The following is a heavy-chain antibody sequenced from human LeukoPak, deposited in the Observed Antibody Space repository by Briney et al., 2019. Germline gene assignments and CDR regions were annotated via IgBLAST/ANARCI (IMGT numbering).Heavy chain of an antibody. Sequence: ASVKVSCKASGYTFTGYYMHWVRQAPRQGLGWMGWIIPNSGDTNYPQKFQGRVTMTRDMSISAAFMELSRLTSDDTAVYYCARVAGIAARPDFWGQGTLVTVSS. V-gene: IGHV1-2*02. D-gene: IGHD6-6*01. CDR3: ARVAGIAARPDF. CDR2: IIPNSGDT. J-gene: IGHJ4*02. CDR1: GYTFTGYY.